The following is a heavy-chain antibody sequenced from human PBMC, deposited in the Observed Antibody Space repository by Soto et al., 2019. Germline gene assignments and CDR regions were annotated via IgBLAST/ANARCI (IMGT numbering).Heavy chain of an antibody. D-gene: IGHD3-10*01. CDR2: IYYSGST. Sequence: SETLSLTCTVSGGSISSYYWSWIRQPPGKGLEWIGYIYYSGSTSYNPSLKSRVTISVDTSKNQFSLKLSSVTAADTAVYYCACRAMVPAYYYYYYMDVWGKGTTVTVSS. J-gene: IGHJ6*03. CDR3: ACRAMVPAYYYYYYMDV. V-gene: IGHV4-59*01. CDR1: GGSISSYY.